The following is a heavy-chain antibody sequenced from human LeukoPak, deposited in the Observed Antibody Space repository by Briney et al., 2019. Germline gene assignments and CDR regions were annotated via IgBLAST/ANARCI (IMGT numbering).Heavy chain of an antibody. CDR3: ARDLAYSRLDY. CDR1: GFPFSSYW. J-gene: IGHJ4*02. CDR2: LSGDGIRT. Sequence: PGGSLRLSCADSGFPFSSYWMHWVRQVPGKGLVWVSRLSGDGIRTTYADSVKGRFTISRDNAENSLYLQMNSLRVEDTAFYYCARDLAYSRLDYWGQGMLVTVSS. D-gene: IGHD5-18*01. V-gene: IGHV3-74*01.